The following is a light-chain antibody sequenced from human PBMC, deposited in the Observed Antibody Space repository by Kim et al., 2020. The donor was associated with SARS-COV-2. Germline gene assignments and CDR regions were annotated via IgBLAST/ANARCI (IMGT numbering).Light chain of an antibody. CDR2: EVY. CDR1: RRDVGNYHL. V-gene: IGLV2-23*02. J-gene: IGLJ2*01. Sequence: PRQLHNISSSGTRRDVGNYHLLSWYQQHPGQAPKLMIYEVYQRPSGVSDRFSGSTSGNTASMTISGLQAEDEAYYYCCSYAGSLVLFGGGTKLTVL. CDR3: CSYAGSLVL.